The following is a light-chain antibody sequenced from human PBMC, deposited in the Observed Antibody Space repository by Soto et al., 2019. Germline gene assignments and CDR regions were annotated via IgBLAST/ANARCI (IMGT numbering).Light chain of an antibody. Sequence: DIQMTQSPSSLSASVGDRVTITCQASHDVNNFLNWYQHXXXKPPKLLIYDASKLETGVPSRFTGSGSGTDFTFTISSLQPEDIATYYCQQYDDLPVTFGPGTKVDIK. CDR2: DAS. J-gene: IGKJ3*01. CDR3: QQYDDLPVT. V-gene: IGKV1-33*01. CDR1: HDVNNF.